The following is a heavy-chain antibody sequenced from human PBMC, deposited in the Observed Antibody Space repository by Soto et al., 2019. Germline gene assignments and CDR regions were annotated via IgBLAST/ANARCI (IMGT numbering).Heavy chain of an antibody. D-gene: IGHD4-17*01. Sequence: XESLKISCKGSGYSFTSYWIGWVRQMPGKGLEWMGIIYPGDSDTRYSPSFQGQVTISADKSISTAYLQWSSLKASDTAMYYCARLYGGKPYYYYGMDVWGQGTTVTVSS. J-gene: IGHJ6*02. CDR1: GYSFTSYW. CDR2: IYPGDSDT. V-gene: IGHV5-51*01. CDR3: ARLYGGKPYYYYGMDV.